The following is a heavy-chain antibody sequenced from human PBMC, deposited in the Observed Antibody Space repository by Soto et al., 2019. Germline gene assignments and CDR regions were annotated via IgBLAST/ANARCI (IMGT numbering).Heavy chain of an antibody. D-gene: IGHD4-4*01. CDR3: ARRSNYAPYYYYSYMDV. V-gene: IGHV4-59*08. CDR1: DGSIRSYD. J-gene: IGHJ6*03. Sequence: PSQTLSLTSSVADGSIRSYDWRWIRQPPGKGLEWIGYIYYSGSTNYNPSLKSRVTISVDTSKNQFSLKLSSVTAADTAVYYCARRSNYAPYYYYSYMDVWGKGTTVTVSS. CDR2: IYYSGST.